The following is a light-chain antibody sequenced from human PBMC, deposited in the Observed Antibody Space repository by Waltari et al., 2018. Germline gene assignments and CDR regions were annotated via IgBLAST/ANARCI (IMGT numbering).Light chain of an antibody. J-gene: IGLJ3*02. CDR1: SSDVGGYTY. V-gene: IGLV2-14*03. Sequence: QSALTQPASVSGSPGQSITISCTGTSSDVGGYTYVSWYQQHPGKAPKLMIYDVTTRPSGVLNRFSGSKSVNTASLTISGLQAEDEADYYCSSYTSSSTWVFGGGTKLTVL. CDR2: DVT. CDR3: SSYTSSSTWV.